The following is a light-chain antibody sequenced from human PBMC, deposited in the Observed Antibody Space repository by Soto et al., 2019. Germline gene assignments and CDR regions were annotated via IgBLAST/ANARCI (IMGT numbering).Light chain of an antibody. CDR1: SSNSGSDF. J-gene: IGLJ1*01. Sequence: QSVLTQAPSASGTPGQSVTISCSGSSSNSGSDFVSWYQQLPGTAPKLLIYHNYQRPSGVPDRFSGSKSGTSASLAISDLRSEEEADYDGSAWDDSLSAYVFGSGTKVTVL. V-gene: IGLV1-47*01. CDR2: HNY. CDR3: SAWDDSLSAYV.